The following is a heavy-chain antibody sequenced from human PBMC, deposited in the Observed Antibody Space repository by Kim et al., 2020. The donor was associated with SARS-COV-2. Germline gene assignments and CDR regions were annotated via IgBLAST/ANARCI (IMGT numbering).Heavy chain of an antibody. V-gene: IGHV3-15*01. D-gene: IGHD6-13*01. Sequence: GGSLRLSSAASGFTFSNAWMNWVRQAPGKGLELVGRIKSKTDGGTTDYAAPVKGRFTISRDDSKNTLYLQMNSLKTEDTAVYYCTTDPSSWYPRVDLNWFDPWGQGTLVTVSS. J-gene: IGHJ5*02. CDR3: TTDPSSWYPRVDLNWFDP. CDR1: GFTFSNAW. CDR2: IKSKTDGGTT.